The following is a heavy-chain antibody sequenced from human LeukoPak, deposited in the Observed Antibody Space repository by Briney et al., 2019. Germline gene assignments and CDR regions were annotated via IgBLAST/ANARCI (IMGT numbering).Heavy chain of an antibody. Sequence: RPGGSLRLSCAASGFTFSSYSMNWVRRAPGKGLEWVSYISSSSSTIYYADSVKGRFTISRDNAKNSLYLQMNSLRAEDTAVYHCANIVGALDYWGQGTLVTVSS. CDR3: ANIVGALDY. D-gene: IGHD1-26*01. J-gene: IGHJ4*02. V-gene: IGHV3-48*01. CDR2: ISSSSSTI. CDR1: GFTFSSYS.